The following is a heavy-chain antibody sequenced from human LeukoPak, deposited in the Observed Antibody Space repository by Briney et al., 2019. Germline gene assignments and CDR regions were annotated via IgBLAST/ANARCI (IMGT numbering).Heavy chain of an antibody. CDR3: AEGTAMVYDAFDI. D-gene: IGHD5-18*01. J-gene: IGHJ3*02. CDR1: GGTFSSYA. V-gene: IGHV1-69*04. Sequence: RASVNVSCKASGGTFSSYAISWVRQAPGQGLEWMGRIIPIFGIANYAQKFQGRVTITADKSTSTAYMELSSLRSEDTAVYYCAEGTAMVYDAFDIWGQGTMVTVSS. CDR2: IIPIFGIA.